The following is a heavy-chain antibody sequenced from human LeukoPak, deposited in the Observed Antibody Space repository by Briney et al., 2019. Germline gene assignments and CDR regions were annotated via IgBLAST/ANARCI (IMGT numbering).Heavy chain of an antibody. J-gene: IGHJ3*02. V-gene: IGHV3-21*01. CDR3: ARDRLSDLIFSPMVRGGDRAFDI. CDR1: GFTFSSYS. D-gene: IGHD3-10*01. Sequence: GGSLRLSCAASGFTFSSYSMNWVRQAPGKGLEWVSSISSSSSYIYYADSVKGRFTISRDNAKNSLYLQMNSLRAEDTAVYYCARDRLSDLIFSPMVRGGDRAFDIWGQGTMVTVSS. CDR2: ISSSSSYI.